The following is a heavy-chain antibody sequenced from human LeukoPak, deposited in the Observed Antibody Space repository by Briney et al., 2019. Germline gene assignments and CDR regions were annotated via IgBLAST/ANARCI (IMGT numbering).Heavy chain of an antibody. CDR1: GGTFSSYA. J-gene: IGHJ4*02. V-gene: IGHV1-69*13. Sequence: SVKVSCKASGGTFSSYAISWVRQAPGQGLEWMGGIIPIFGTANYAQKFQGRVTITADESTSTAYMELSSLRSEDTAVYYCARRLLQLWAQFDYWGEGTLVTVSS. CDR3: ARRLLQLWAQFDY. D-gene: IGHD5-18*01. CDR2: IIPIFGTA.